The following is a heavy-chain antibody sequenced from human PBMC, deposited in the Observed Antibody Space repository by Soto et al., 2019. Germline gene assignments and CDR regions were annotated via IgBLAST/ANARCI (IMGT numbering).Heavy chain of an antibody. CDR1: GYTFTTFG. CDR2: RTSYDGKR. Sequence: QVQMVQSGAEVKKTGASVKVSCKTSGYTFTTFGINWVRQAPGQGLEWMGCRTSYDGKRNFAQKFEDRPTMTMDISTSTGYLELSGLRSDDTAVYFCSRGLTYGDFDYWGRGTQVAVSS. J-gene: IGHJ4*02. V-gene: IGHV1-18*01. CDR3: SRGLTYGDFDY. D-gene: IGHD3-10*01.